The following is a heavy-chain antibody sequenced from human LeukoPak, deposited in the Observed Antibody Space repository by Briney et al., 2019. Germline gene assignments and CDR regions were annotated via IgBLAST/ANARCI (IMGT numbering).Heavy chain of an antibody. V-gene: IGHV3-74*01. CDR3: ARGGGIVGASDY. CDR2: INSDGSST. D-gene: IGHD1-26*01. J-gene: IGHJ4*02. CDR1: GFTFSSYW. Sequence: GGSLRLSCAASGFTFSSYWMHWVRQAPGKGLVWVSRINSDGSSTSYADSVKRRFTISRDNAKNTLYLQMNSLRAEDTAVYYCARGGGIVGASDYWGQGTLVTVSS.